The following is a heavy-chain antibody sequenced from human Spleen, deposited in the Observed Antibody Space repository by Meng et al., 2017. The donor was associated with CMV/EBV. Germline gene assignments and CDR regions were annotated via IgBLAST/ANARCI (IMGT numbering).Heavy chain of an antibody. CDR2: ISSSSSYI. J-gene: IGHJ4*02. D-gene: IGHD3-3*01. V-gene: IGHV3-21*01. Sequence: GGSLRLSCAASGFTFSSYSMNWVRQAPGKGLEWVSSISSSSSYISYADSVKGRFTISRDNAKNSLYLQMNSLRAEDTAVYYCARDLGSDFWSGYDYWGQGTLVTVSS. CDR1: GFTFSSYS. CDR3: ARDLGSDFWSGYDY.